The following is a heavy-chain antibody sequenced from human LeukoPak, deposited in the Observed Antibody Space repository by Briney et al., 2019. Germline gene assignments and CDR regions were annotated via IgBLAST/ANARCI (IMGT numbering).Heavy chain of an antibody. D-gene: IGHD4-23*01. Sequence: GGSLRLSCAASGFTFSDYWMSWVRQAPGKGLEWVANIEEDGSAKYYVDSVKGRFTISRDNAKNSLYLQMNSLRAEDTAVYYCARLHGGKGQYYFDYWGQGTLVTVSS. CDR2: IEEDGSAK. J-gene: IGHJ4*02. V-gene: IGHV3-7*01. CDR1: GFTFSDYW. CDR3: ARLHGGKGQYYFDY.